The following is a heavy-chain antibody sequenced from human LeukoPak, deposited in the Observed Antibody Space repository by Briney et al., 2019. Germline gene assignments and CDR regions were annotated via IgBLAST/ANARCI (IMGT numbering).Heavy chain of an antibody. CDR1: GFTFSSYG. V-gene: IGHV3-30*18. Sequence: GRSLRLSCAASGFTFSSYGMHWVRQAPGKGLEWVAVISYDGSNKYYADSVKGRFTISRDNSKNKLYLQMNSLRAEDTAVYYCAKEGYYYDSSGYNYYYGMDVWGQGTTVTVSS. CDR3: AKEGYYYDSSGYNYYYGMDV. CDR2: ISYDGSNK. J-gene: IGHJ6*02. D-gene: IGHD3-22*01.